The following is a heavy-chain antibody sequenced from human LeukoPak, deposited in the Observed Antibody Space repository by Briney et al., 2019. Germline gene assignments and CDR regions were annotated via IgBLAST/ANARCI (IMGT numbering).Heavy chain of an antibody. CDR2: IYYSGST. CDR1: GGSISSSSYY. CDR3: ARGAPGITMIVVVIDAFDI. D-gene: IGHD3-22*01. J-gene: IGHJ3*02. V-gene: IGHV4-39*07. Sequence: PSETLSLTCTVSGGSISSSSYYWGWIRQPPGKGLEWIGSIYYSGSTYYNPSLRSRVTISVDTSKNQFSLKLSSVTAADTAVYYCARGAPGITMIVVVIDAFDIWGQGTMVTVSS.